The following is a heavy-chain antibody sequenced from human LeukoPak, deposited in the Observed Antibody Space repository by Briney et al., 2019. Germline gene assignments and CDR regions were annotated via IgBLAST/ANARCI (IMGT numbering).Heavy chain of an antibody. CDR2: INGDGDTT. D-gene: IGHD1-14*01. J-gene: IGHJ4*02. CDR1: GFTFKNFA. Sequence: GGSLRLSCAASGFTFKNFAMSWVLQAPGKGLEWVSTINGDGDTTYFADSVKGRFTISRDNYKNTLYLQMNSLRVEDTAVYYCAKRGRSETDDWGQGTLVTVSS. V-gene: IGHV3-23*01. CDR3: AKRGRSETDD.